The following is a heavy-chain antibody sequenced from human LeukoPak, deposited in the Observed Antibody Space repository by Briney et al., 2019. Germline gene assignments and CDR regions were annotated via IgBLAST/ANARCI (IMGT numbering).Heavy chain of an antibody. Sequence: GGSLRLSCAASGFTFSTYWMHWVRQAPGKGQGWVSRINSDGSNTRNADSVKGRFPISRDNAKNTLYLQMNSLRAEDTAVYYCARERRLYCSSTSCYEDFDYWGQGTLVTVSS. V-gene: IGHV3-74*01. CDR2: INSDGSNT. D-gene: IGHD2-2*01. J-gene: IGHJ4*02. CDR1: GFTFSTYW. CDR3: ARERRLYCSSTSCYEDFDY.